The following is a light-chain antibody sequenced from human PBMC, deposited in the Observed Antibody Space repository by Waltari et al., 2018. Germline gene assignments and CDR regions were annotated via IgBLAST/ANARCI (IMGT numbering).Light chain of an antibody. V-gene: IGKV3-20*01. Sequence: EIVLTQSPGTLSLSPGDRATLSCRASQTVYSNYLAWYQQKFGQAPRLLIYGVSQRATGIPDRFSGSGSGTDFTLTITSLQAEDVAVYYCQQFYQTPPTFGQGTKVEIK. J-gene: IGKJ1*01. CDR3: QQFYQTPPT. CDR1: QTVYSNY. CDR2: GVS.